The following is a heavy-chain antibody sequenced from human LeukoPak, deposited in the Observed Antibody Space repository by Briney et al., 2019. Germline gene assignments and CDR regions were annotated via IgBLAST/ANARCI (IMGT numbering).Heavy chain of an antibody. J-gene: IGHJ4*02. CDR2: VGGGDDI. V-gene: IGHV3-23*01. D-gene: IGHD3-10*01. CDR1: GFTFNIYG. CDR3: ARDLGITMVRGVNDY. Sequence: GGSLRLSCVTSGFTFNIYGMSWVRQAPGKGLEWVSSVGGGDDIHYADSVKGRFTGYRDDAKNTVYLQMNSLRAEDTAVYYCARDLGITMVRGVNDYWGQGTLVTVSS.